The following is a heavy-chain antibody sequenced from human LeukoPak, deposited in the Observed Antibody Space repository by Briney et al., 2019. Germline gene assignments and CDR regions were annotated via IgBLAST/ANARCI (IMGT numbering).Heavy chain of an antibody. J-gene: IGHJ6*03. CDR2: INHSGST. CDR1: GGSFSGYY. Sequence: PSETLSLTCAVYGGSFSGYYWSWIRQPPGKGLEWIGEINHSGSTNYNPSLKSRVTISVDTSKNQFSLKLSSVTAADTAVYYCARAVNGYNPDYYYYYYMDVWGKGTTVTISS. D-gene: IGHD5-24*01. V-gene: IGHV4-34*01. CDR3: ARAVNGYNPDYYYYYYMDV.